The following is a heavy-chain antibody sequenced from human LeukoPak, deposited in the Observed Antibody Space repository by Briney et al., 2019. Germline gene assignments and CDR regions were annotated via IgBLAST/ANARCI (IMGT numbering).Heavy chain of an antibody. CDR3: ARDRRRTTVTTAFDY. D-gene: IGHD4-17*01. V-gene: IGHV3-33*01. Sequence: GGSLRLSCAASGFTFSSYGMHWVRQAPGKGLEWVAVIWYDGSNKYYAAPVKGRFTISRDNSKNTLYLQMNSLRAEDTAVYYCARDRRRTTVTTAFDYWGQGTLVTVSS. CDR2: IWYDGSNK. CDR1: GFTFSSYG. J-gene: IGHJ4*02.